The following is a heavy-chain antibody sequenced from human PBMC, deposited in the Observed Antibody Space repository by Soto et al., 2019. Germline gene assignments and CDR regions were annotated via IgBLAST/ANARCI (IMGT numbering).Heavy chain of an antibody. J-gene: IGHJ6*02. CDR1: GDSISGGASF. CDR2: VYYSGSS. V-gene: IGHV4-30-4*02. D-gene: IGHD1-26*01. Sequence: SETLSLTCTVSGDSISGGASFWSWIRQPPGKGLEWIANVYYSGSSYYNPSLKSRLTISVDTSKNQFSLKLSSVTAADTAVYYCARGGAYSGSYRRTPGYYYYYYGMDVWGQGTTVTVSS. CDR3: ARGGAYSGSYRRTPGYYYYYYGMDV.